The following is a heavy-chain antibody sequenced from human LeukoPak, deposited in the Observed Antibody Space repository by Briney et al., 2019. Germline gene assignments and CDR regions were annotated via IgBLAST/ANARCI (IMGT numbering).Heavy chain of an antibody. CDR3: ARGKVFYYDSSGPHVGFDP. V-gene: IGHV3-11*01. CDR2: ISSSGSTI. D-gene: IGHD3-22*01. Sequence: GGSLRLSCAASGFTFSDYYMSWIRQAPGKGLEWVSYISSSGSTIYYADSVKGRFTISRDNAKNSLYLQMNSPRAEDTAVYYCARGKVFYYDSSGPHVGFDPWGQGTLVTVSS. CDR1: GFTFSDYY. J-gene: IGHJ5*02.